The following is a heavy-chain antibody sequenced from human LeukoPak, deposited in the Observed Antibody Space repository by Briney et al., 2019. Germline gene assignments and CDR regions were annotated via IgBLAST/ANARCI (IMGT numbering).Heavy chain of an antibody. V-gene: IGHV3-72*01. J-gene: IGHJ4*02. D-gene: IGHD1-20*01. CDR3: ARIGTNWNFDF. Sequence: GGSLRLSCVAPGFTFSDHYMDWVRQAPGKGLEWVGRIRNKANSYTTEYAASVKGRFTLSRDDSKNSVYLQMNSLKTEDTAVYYCARIGTNWNFDFWGQGTLVTVSS. CDR1: GFTFSDHY. CDR2: IRNKANSYTT.